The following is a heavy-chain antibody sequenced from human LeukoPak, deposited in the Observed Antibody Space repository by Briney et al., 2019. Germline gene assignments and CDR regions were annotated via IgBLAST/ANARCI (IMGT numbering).Heavy chain of an antibody. Sequence: PGGSLRLSCAASGFTFSSYAMHWVRQAPGKGLEWVAVISYDGSNKYYADSVKGRFTISRDNSKNTLYLQMNSLRAEDTAVYYCAKHPKFIVVVPAATGGDSAFDPWGQGTLVTVSS. D-gene: IGHD2-2*01. J-gene: IGHJ5*02. V-gene: IGHV3-30-3*02. CDR1: GFTFSSYA. CDR2: ISYDGSNK. CDR3: AKHPKFIVVVPAATGGDSAFDP.